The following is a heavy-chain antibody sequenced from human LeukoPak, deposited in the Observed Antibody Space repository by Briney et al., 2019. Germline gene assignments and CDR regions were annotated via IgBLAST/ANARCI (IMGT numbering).Heavy chain of an antibody. Sequence: ASVKVSCKASGYTFTAYYIHWVRQAPGQGLEWMGWINPNSGGTNYAQRFQGRVTMTTDTSTSAAYMELTSLRPDDTAVYYCARDNTWYFDLWGRGTLVTVSS. CDR3: ARDNTWYFDL. J-gene: IGHJ2*01. CDR2: INPNSGGT. V-gene: IGHV1-2*02. CDR1: GYTFTAYY. D-gene: IGHD2/OR15-2a*01.